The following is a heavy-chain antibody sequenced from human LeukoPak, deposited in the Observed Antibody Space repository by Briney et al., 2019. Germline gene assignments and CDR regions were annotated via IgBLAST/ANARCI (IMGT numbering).Heavy chain of an antibody. D-gene: IGHD4-17*01. CDR2: ISYDGSNK. CDR1: GFTFSSYA. Sequence: GRSLRLSCAASGFTFSSYAMHWVRQAPGKGLEWVAGISYDGSNKYYADSVKGRFTISRDNSKNTLYLQMNSLRAEDTAVYYCAREGATVTTSDTRGNWFDPWGQGTLVTVSS. CDR3: AREGATVTTSDTRGNWFDP. V-gene: IGHV3-30*04. J-gene: IGHJ5*02.